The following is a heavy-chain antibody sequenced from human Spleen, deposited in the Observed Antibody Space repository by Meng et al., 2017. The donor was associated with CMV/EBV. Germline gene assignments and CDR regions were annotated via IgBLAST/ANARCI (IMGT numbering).Heavy chain of an antibody. V-gene: IGHV1-2*02. J-gene: IGHJ4*02. D-gene: IGHD6-13*01. CDR2: INPNSGDT. CDR1: GYTFNDYY. CDR3: ARDSGSSSSIDY. Sequence: ASVKVSCKASGYTFNDYYIHWVRQAPGQGLEWMAWINPNSGDTKYTQKFEGRVTLTRDTSITTAYLEFRSLRSDDTAVYYCARDSGSSSSIDYWGQGTLVTVSS.